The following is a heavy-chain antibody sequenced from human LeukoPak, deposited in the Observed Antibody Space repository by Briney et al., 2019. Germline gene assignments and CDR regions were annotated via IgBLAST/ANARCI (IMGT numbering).Heavy chain of an antibody. D-gene: IGHD3-22*01. CDR2: IYYSGST. V-gene: IGHV4-39*01. CDR1: GGSISSSSYY. Sequence: SSETLSLTCTVSGGSISSSSYYWGWIRQPPGKGLEWIGSIYYSGSTYYNPSLKSRVTISVDTSKNQFSLKLSSVTAADTAVYYCARHGDYYDSSGYFGSYPDYWGQGTLVTVSS. CDR3: ARHGDYYDSSGYFGSYPDY. J-gene: IGHJ4*02.